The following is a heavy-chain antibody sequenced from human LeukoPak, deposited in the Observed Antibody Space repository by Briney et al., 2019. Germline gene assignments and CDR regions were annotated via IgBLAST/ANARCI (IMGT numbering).Heavy chain of an antibody. Sequence: PGGSLRPSCAASGFTFSTYSMNWVRQAPGKGLEWVSYISSSSSVIYYADSVKGRFTISRDNAKNSLYLQMNSLRAEDTAVYYCARRIKYGAAGFDYWGQGTLVTVSS. D-gene: IGHD6-13*01. CDR1: GFTFSTYS. V-gene: IGHV3-48*04. CDR2: ISSSSSVI. J-gene: IGHJ4*02. CDR3: ARRIKYGAAGFDY.